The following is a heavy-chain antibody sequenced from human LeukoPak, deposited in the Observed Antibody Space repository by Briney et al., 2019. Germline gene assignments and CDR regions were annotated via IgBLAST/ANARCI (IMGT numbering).Heavy chain of an antibody. V-gene: IGHV1-18*01. D-gene: IGHD5-18*01. CDR1: GYTFTSYG. Sequence: ASVTVSFKASGYTFTSYGISWVRQAPGQGLEWMGWISSYNGNTNYAQKLQGRVTMTTDTSTSTAYMELRSLRSDDTAVYYCARGGGYSYGLPYNWFDPWGQGTLVTVSS. CDR3: ARGGGYSYGLPYNWFDP. CDR2: ISSYNGNT. J-gene: IGHJ5*02.